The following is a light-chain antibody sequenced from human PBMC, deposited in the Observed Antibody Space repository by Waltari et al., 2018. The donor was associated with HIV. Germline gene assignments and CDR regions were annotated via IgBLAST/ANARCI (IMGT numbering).Light chain of an antibody. CDR2: DVS. J-gene: IGLJ2*01. Sequence: QSALTQPASVSGSPGQSITISCTGTRSDVGGYNYVSWYQQHPGKAPKLMIYDVSNRPSGVSNRFSGSKSGNTASLTISGLQAEDEADYYCSSYTSSCTVVFGGGTKLTVL. CDR1: RSDVGGYNY. CDR3: SSYTSSCTVV. V-gene: IGLV2-14*03.